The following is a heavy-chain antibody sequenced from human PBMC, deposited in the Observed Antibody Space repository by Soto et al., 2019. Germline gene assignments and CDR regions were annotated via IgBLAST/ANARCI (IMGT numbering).Heavy chain of an antibody. V-gene: IGHV3-30*18. J-gene: IGHJ4*02. Sequence: PGGSLRLSCAASGFTFSSYGMHWVRQAPGKGLEWVAVISYDGSNKYYADSVKGRFTISRDNSKNTLYLQMNSLRAEDTAVYYCAKVFAYYGSGRPEYYFDYWGQGTPVTVSS. CDR3: AKVFAYYGSGRPEYYFDY. D-gene: IGHD3-10*01. CDR2: ISYDGSNK. CDR1: GFTFSSYG.